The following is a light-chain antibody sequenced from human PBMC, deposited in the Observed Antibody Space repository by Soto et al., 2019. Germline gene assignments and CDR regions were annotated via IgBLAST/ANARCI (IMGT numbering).Light chain of an antibody. Sequence: AIQLTQSPSSLSASVGDRITITCRASQDISNDLGWFQQKPGKAPKLLIYAASILQTGVPSRFSGSGSGSAFSLTITSLQPDDFATYYCLQDYRSPITFGQGTRLEIK. CDR3: LQDYRSPIT. V-gene: IGKV1-6*02. CDR1: QDISND. CDR2: AAS. J-gene: IGKJ5*01.